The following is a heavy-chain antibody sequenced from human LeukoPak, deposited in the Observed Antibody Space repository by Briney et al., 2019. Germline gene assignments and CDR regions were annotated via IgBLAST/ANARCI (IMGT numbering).Heavy chain of an antibody. Sequence: SGGSLRLSCAASGFTFSSYWMSWVRQAPGKGLEWVANIKQDGSEKYYVDSVKGRFTISRDNSKNTLYLQMNSLRAEDTAVYYCAKAYVDIVATYYYYGMDVWGQGTTVTVSS. CDR1: GFTFSSYW. CDR3: AKAYVDIVATYYYYGMDV. J-gene: IGHJ6*02. V-gene: IGHV3-7*01. D-gene: IGHD5-12*01. CDR2: IKQDGSEK.